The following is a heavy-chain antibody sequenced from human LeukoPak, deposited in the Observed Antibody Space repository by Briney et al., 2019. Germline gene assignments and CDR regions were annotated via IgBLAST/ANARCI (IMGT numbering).Heavy chain of an antibody. V-gene: IGHV3-74*01. D-gene: IGHD3-9*01. CDR2: INSDGSST. CDR1: GFTFSSYW. CDR3: ARVGCYDILTGTNY. J-gene: IGHJ4*02. Sequence: GGSLRLSCAASGFTFSSYWMHWVRRAPGKGLVWVSRINSDGSSTSYADSVKGRFTISRDNAKNTLYLQMNSLRAEDTAVYYCARVGCYDILTGTNYWGQGTLVTVSS.